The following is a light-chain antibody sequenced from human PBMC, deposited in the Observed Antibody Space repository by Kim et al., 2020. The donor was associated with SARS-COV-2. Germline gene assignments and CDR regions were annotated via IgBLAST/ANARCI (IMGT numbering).Light chain of an antibody. CDR1: ISNIGAGYD. CDR3: QSYDNSLSGYV. V-gene: IGLV1-40*01. J-gene: IGLJ1*01. Sequence: QSVLTQPPSVSGAPGQRVTISCTGSISNIGAGYDVHWYQQLPATAPKLLIYGNNNRPSGVPDRFFGSKSDTSASLAITGLQAEDEADYYCQSYDNSLSGYVFGSGTKVTVL. CDR2: GNN.